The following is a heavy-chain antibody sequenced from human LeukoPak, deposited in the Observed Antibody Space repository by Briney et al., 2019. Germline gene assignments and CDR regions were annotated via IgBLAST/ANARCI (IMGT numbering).Heavy chain of an antibody. CDR2: ISSSSHYI. Sequence: GGSLRLSCAASGFTFSSYSMNWVRQAPGKGLEWVSSISSSSHYIYYADSLKGRFTISRDNAKNSLYLQMNGLRAEDTAVYYCARGVNAKYYYYGMDVWGQGTTVTVSS. J-gene: IGHJ6*02. V-gene: IGHV3-21*01. CDR3: ARGVNAKYYYYGMDV. CDR1: GFTFSSYS.